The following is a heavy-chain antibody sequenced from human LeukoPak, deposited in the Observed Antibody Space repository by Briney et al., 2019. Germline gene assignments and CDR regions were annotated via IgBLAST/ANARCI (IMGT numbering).Heavy chain of an antibody. CDR3: ARFDGGFDS. V-gene: IGHV3-21*05. J-gene: IGHJ4*02. Sequence: GGSLRLSCAASGFTFKSFVMGWVRQAPGRGREWVSYISKRSGHIYHTDSVEGRFTTSRDNANDSVYLQMNNLRVEDTAIYFCARFDGGFDSWGQGTLVTVSS. CDR2: ISKRSGHI. D-gene: IGHD3-9*01. CDR1: GFTFKSFV.